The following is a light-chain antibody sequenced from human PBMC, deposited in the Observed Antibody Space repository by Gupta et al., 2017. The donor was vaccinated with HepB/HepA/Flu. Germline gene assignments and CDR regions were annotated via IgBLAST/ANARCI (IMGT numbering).Light chain of an antibody. V-gene: IGKV3-20*01. Sequence: IALTQSPGTLSLSPGERATLSCRASQSVRSSYLAWYQQKPGQAPRLLIYGASSRATGIPDRFSGSGSGTDFTLTISRLEPEDFAVYYCQQDCTSLITFGAGTKVEIK. CDR1: QSVRSSY. CDR2: GAS. CDR3: QQDCTSLIT. J-gene: IGKJ4*01.